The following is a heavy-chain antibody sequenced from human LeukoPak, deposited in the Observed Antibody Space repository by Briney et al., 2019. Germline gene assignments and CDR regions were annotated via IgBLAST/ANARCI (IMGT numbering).Heavy chain of an antibody. CDR1: GGSFSGYY. CDR2: INHSGST. J-gene: IGHJ3*02. V-gene: IGHV4-34*01. Sequence: PSETLSLTCAVYGGSFSGYYWSWIRQPPGKGLEWIGEINHSGSTNYNPSLKSRVTISVDTSKNQFSLKLSPVTAADTAVYYCASQVVTLGPDAFDIWGQGTVVTVSS. D-gene: IGHD4-23*01. CDR3: ASQVVTLGPDAFDI.